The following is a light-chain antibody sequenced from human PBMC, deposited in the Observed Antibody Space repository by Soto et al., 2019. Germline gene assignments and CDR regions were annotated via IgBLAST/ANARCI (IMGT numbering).Light chain of an antibody. CDR2: GAL. Sequence: DIKMTQSPSSVSASVGDRVTITCRASQNVNTWLAWYQHRPGKAPKLLVHGALKMQSGVPSRFSGSGSGTDFPLTISSLQPEDSATYYCPHANNFPFTFGPGTKVEI. CDR3: PHANNFPFT. V-gene: IGKV1-12*01. CDR1: QNVNTW. J-gene: IGKJ3*01.